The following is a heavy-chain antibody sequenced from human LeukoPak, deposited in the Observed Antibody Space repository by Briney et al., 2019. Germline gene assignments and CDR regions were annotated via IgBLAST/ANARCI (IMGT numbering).Heavy chain of an antibody. D-gene: IGHD3-16*02. V-gene: IGHV3-23*01. CDR1: GFTFSSYA. CDR2: ISGSGGST. Sequence: PGGSLRLSCAASGFTFSSYAMSWVRQAPGKGLEWVSAISGSGGSTYYADSVKGRFTISRDDSKNTLYLQMNSLRAEDTAMYYCAKKTIGGLFAPLHHWGQGTLVTVSP. J-gene: IGHJ5*02. CDR3: AKKTIGGLFAPLHH.